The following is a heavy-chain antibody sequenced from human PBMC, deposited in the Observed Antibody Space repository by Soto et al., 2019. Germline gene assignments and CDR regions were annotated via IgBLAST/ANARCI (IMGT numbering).Heavy chain of an antibody. Sequence: QVQMVESGGGVVHPGRSLRLSCAASGFSFENYGMHWVRQAPGRGLEWVAIIWYDGSLQYYAAAVKGRFTISRDNSKNTLYLEMNSLRAEDTAVYYCANLWGDGYNLGQDYNGMDVWGQGTTVIVSS. V-gene: IGHV3-33*06. D-gene: IGHD5-12*01. CDR1: GFSFENYG. J-gene: IGHJ6*02. CDR3: ANLWGDGYNLGQDYNGMDV. CDR2: IWYDGSLQ.